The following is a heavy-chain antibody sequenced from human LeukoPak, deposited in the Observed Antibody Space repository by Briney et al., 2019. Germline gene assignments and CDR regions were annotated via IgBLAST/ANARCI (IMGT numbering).Heavy chain of an antibody. J-gene: IGHJ6*03. CDR3: ARRAAAVGTFYMDV. CDR2: VYYSGGT. D-gene: IGHD6-13*01. CDR1: GGSISPYY. Sequence: PSETLSLTCTVSGGSISPYYWLWIRQPPGKGLEWLGYVYYSGGTNYNPSLKSRVTMSVDTSKNQLSLKLTSVTAADTAVYYCARRAAAVGTFYMDVWGKGTTVTVSS. V-gene: IGHV4-59*01.